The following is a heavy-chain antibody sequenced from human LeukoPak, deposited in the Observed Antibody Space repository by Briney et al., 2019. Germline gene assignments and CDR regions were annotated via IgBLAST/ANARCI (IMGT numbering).Heavy chain of an antibody. D-gene: IGHD3-3*01. Sequence: PSETLSLTCTVSGGSISSHYWSWIRQPPGKGLEWIGYIYYSGSTNYNPSLKSRVTISVDTSKNQFSLKLSSVTAADTAVYYCARGYDFWSGYLYDYWGQGTLVTVSS. CDR2: IYYSGST. CDR3: ARGYDFWSGYLYDY. J-gene: IGHJ4*02. CDR1: GGSISSHY. V-gene: IGHV4-59*11.